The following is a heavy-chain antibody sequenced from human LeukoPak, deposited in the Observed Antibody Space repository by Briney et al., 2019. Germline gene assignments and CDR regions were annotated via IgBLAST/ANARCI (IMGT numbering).Heavy chain of an antibody. V-gene: IGHV1-2*02. CDR2: INPNSGAT. CDR1: GYTFTGYY. CDR3: ARNTAPGYGLDV. D-gene: IGHD5-18*01. J-gene: IGHJ6*02. Sequence: GASVKVSCKASGYTFTGYYIHWVRQAPGQGLEWMAWINPNSGATNYAQKFQGRVTMTRDTSISTAYMELSRLTSDDTAVYYCARNTAPGYGLDVWGQGTPVTVSS.